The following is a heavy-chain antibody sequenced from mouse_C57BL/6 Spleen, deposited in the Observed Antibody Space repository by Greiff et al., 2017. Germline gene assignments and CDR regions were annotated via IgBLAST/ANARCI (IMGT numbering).Heavy chain of an antibody. CDR3: ARDGDYDWFAY. J-gene: IGHJ3*01. D-gene: IGHD2-4*01. CDR2: IYPGDGDT. Sequence: VQLQQSGAELVKPGASVKISCKASGYAFSSYWMNWVKQRPGKGLEWIGQIYPGDGDTNYNGKFKGKDTLTADKSSSTAYMQLSSLTSEDSAVYFCARDGDYDWFAYWGQGTLVTVSA. V-gene: IGHV1-80*01. CDR1: GYAFSSYW.